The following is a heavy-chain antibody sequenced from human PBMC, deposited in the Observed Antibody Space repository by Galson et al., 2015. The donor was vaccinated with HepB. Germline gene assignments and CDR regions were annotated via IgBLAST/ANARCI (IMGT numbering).Heavy chain of an antibody. CDR2: ISYDESNK. J-gene: IGHJ6*02. CDR1: GFTFSSYA. CDR3: AGDVTVSYCNSTSCYFPYYYGMDV. V-gene: IGHV3-30-3*01. Sequence: SLRLSCAASGFTFSSYAMHWVRQAPGKGLEWVAVISYDESNKYYADSVKGRFTISRDNSKNTLYLQMNSLRAEDTAVYYCAGDVTVSYCNSTSCYFPYYYGMDVWGQGTTVTVSS. D-gene: IGHD2-2*01.